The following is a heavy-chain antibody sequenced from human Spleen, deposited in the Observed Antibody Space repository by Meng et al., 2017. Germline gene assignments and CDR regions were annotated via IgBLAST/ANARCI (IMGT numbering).Heavy chain of an antibody. Sequence: SETLSLTCAVYGGSFSGYYWSWIRQPPGKGLEWIGEINHSGSTNYNPSLKSRVTISVDTSKNQFSLKLSSVIAADTAVYYWARVSERSGWGVGFGIWGQGTRVTGSS. CDR1: GGSFSGYY. CDR3: ARVSERSGWGVGFGI. J-gene: IGHJ3*02. V-gene: IGHV4-34*01. CDR2: INHSGST. D-gene: IGHD6-19*01.